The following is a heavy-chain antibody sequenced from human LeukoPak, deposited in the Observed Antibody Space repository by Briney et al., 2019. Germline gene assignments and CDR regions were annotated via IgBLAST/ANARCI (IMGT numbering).Heavy chain of an antibody. J-gene: IGHJ3*02. CDR1: GGSISSGGYS. D-gene: IGHD3-22*01. CDR3: AIDSSAFDAFDI. Sequence: SETLSLTCAVSGGSISSGGYSWSWIRQPPGKGLEWIGYIYHSGSTYYNPSLKSRVTISVDRSKNQFSLKLSSVTAADTAVYYCAIDSSAFDAFDIWGQGTMVTVSS. CDR2: IYHSGST. V-gene: IGHV4-30-2*01.